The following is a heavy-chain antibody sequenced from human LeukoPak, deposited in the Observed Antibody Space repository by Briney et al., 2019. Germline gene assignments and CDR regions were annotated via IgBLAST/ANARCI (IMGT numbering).Heavy chain of an antibody. J-gene: IGHJ3*01. Sequence: SETLSLTCTVSGGSISRDTYYCAWIRQSPGRGLEGLGSVYYSGRTDYNPSLKNRFTIFVDTSKNQLSPRLSAVTAADTAVYYCARHGPVVTATDAFDLWGQGTMVTVSS. CDR2: VYYSGRT. CDR3: ARHGPVVTATDAFDL. D-gene: IGHD2-21*02. V-gene: IGHV4-39*01. CDR1: GGSISRDTYY.